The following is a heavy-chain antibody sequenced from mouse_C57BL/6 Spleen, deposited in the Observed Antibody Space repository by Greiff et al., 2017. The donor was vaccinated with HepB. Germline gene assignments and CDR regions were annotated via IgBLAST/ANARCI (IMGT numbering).Heavy chain of an antibody. Sequence: DVMLVESGGGLVKPGGSLKLSCAASGFTFSSYTMSWVRQTPEQRLQRVATISGGGIIYYPDSVKGRFSSSRDNVKHTPYLQMSSLRSEGTALYYCARFPLDYDGRGDDVDYWGQGTTLTVAS. D-gene: IGHD1-1*01. J-gene: IGHJ2*01. V-gene: IGHV5-9*01. CDR3: ARFPLDYDGRGDDVDY. CDR1: GFTFSSYT. CDR2: ISGGGII.